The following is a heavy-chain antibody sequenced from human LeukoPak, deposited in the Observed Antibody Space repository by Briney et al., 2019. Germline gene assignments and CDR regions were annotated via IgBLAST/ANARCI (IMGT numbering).Heavy chain of an antibody. Sequence: SQTLSLTCAISGDSVSSNSAAWNWIRQSPSRGPEWLGRTYYRSKWFNDYELSVKSRITINPDTSKNQFSLQLNSVTPEDTAVYYCARDRIAVAGSRWDAFDIWGQGTMVTVSS. CDR1: GDSVSSNSAA. V-gene: IGHV6-1*01. CDR3: ARDRIAVAGSRWDAFDI. CDR2: TYYRSKWFN. J-gene: IGHJ3*02. D-gene: IGHD6-19*01.